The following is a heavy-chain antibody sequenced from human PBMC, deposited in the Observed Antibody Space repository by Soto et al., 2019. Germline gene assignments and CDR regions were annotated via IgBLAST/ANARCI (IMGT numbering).Heavy chain of an antibody. Sequence: SETLSLTCTVSGGSISSGDYYWSWIRQPPGNGLEWIGYIYYSGSTYYNPSLSSRVTISVDTSKNHFSLKLRSVNAADTAVYYCARAMVRGVIILALYDAFDIWGQGTMGAVSS. J-gene: IGHJ3*02. CDR2: IYYSGST. V-gene: IGHV4-30-4*01. CDR1: GGSISSGDYY. CDR3: ARAMVRGVIILALYDAFDI. D-gene: IGHD3-10*01.